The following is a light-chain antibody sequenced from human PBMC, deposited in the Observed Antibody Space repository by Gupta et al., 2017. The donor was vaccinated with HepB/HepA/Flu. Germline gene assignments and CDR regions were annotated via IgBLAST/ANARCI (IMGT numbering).Light chain of an antibody. J-gene: IGLJ2*01. CDR1: SSNIGRNT. V-gene: IGLV1-44*01. CDR2: SDS. Sequence: QSVLPHPPSVSGTPGRRVAISCAGSSSNIGRNTVTWYRQVPGTAPKLLMYSDSQRPSGVPDRFSGSRSGTSASLAISELQSGDEGNFYCATWDDNLNGVVFGGGTKVTVL. CDR3: ATWDDNLNGVV.